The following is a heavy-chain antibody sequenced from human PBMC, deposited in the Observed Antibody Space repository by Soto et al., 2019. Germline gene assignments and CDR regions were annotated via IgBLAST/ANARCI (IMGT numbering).Heavy chain of an antibody. CDR3: AIQAGYSYGNYFDY. D-gene: IGHD5-18*01. Sequence: ASVKVSCKASGYSFTSLDINWVRQTAGQGLEWMGWMQPSTGRTGYAQKFQGRVTMTRDTSINTAYMELTTLTSDDTAFYYCAIQAGYSYGNYFDYWGQGTLVTVSS. CDR1: GYSFTSLD. J-gene: IGHJ4*02. V-gene: IGHV1-8*01. CDR2: MQPSTGRT.